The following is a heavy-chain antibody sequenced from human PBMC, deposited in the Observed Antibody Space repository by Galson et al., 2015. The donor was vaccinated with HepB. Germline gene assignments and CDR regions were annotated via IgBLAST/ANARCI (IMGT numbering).Heavy chain of an antibody. J-gene: IGHJ4*02. V-gene: IGHV3-21*06. D-gene: IGHD1-26*01. Sequence: SLRLSCAASGFTFSSYSMNWVRQAPGQGLEWVSSISGTSTYIYSANSVEGRSTLSRDNAKNSRYLQMTSLRAEDTAVYYCPRGHRTDSAQAADNWGQGSLVTVSS. CDR1: GFTFSSYS. CDR2: ISGTSTYI. CDR3: PRGHRTDSAQAADN.